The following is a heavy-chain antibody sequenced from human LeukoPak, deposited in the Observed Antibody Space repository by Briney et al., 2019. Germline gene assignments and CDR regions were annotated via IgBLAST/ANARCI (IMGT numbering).Heavy chain of an antibody. CDR2: ITSSSSSM. D-gene: IGHD7-27*01. V-gene: IGHV3-21*01. CDR3: ARDKMTGDSYFDF. J-gene: IGHJ4*02. Sequence: GGSLRLSCVASGFTFSIYTMSWVRQAPGKGLEWVSSITSSSSSMYSADSVKGRLTISRDNAKNSLYLQMNSLRAEDTAVYYCARDKMTGDSYFDFWGQGALVTVSS. CDR1: GFTFSIYT.